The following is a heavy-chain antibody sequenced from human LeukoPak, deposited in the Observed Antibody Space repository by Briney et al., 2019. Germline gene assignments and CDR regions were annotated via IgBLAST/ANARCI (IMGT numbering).Heavy chain of an antibody. CDR3: ASSPPTGITVSYFDY. D-gene: IGHD3-10*01. J-gene: IGHJ4*02. Sequence: PGRSLRLSCAASGFTFSSYAMHWVRQAPGKGLEWVAVISYDGSNKYYADSVKGRFTISRDNSKNTLYLQMNSLTADDTAVYYCASSPPTGITVSYFDYWGPGTLVTVSS. CDR1: GFTFSSYA. V-gene: IGHV3-30-3*01. CDR2: ISYDGSNK.